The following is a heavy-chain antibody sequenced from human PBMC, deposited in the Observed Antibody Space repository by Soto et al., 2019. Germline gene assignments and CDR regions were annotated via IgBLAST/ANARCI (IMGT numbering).Heavy chain of an antibody. CDR2: IYYSGST. V-gene: IGHV4-31*03. CDR3: ARVMITFGGVIVWFDP. J-gene: IGHJ5*02. CDR1: GGSISSGGYY. D-gene: IGHD3-16*02. Sequence: NPSETLSLNCTVSGGSISSGGYYWSWIRQHPGKGLEWIGYIYYSGSTYYNPSLKSRVTISVDTSKNQFSLKLSSVTAADTAVYYCARVMITFGGVIVWFDPWGQGTLVTVSS.